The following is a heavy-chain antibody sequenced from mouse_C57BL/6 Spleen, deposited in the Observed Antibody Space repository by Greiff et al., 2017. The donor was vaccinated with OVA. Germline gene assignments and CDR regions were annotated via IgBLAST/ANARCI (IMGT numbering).Heavy chain of an antibody. J-gene: IGHJ4*01. CDR3: ARREPYYYAMDY. CDR2: IYPGSGNT. Sequence: QVQLQQSGPELVKPGASVKISCKASGYSFTSYYIHWVKQRPGQGLEWIGWIYPGSGNTKYNEKFKGKATLTADTSSSTAYMQLSSLTSEDSAVYYGARREPYYYAMDYWGQGTSVTVSS. V-gene: IGHV1-66*01. CDR1: GYSFTSYY.